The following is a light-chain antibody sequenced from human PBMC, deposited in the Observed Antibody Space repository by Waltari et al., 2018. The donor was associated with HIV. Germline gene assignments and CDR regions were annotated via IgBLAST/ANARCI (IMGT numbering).Light chain of an antibody. V-gene: IGKV1-27*01. J-gene: IGKJ1*01. CDR1: QDITNY. Sequence: DVQMTQSPPSLSASVGDRVIITCRASQDITNYLAWYQQKPGKAPALLIYGASTLKSGVPPRFSGSGSGTDFTLTISGLQPEDAAIYYCQKYDSAPWTFGQGTKVDI. CDR3: QKYDSAPWT. CDR2: GAS.